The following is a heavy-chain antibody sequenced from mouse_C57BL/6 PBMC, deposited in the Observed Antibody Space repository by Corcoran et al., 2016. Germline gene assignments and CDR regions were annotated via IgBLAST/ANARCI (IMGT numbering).Heavy chain of an antibody. CDR1: GYTFTDYY. CDR2: INPNNGGT. Sequence: EVQLQQSGPELVKPGASVKISCKASGYTFTDYYMNWVKQSHGKSLEWIGDINPNNGGTSYNQKFKGKATLTVDKSSSTAYMELRSLTSEDSAVYYCAGFPWYFDVWGTGTTVTVSS. J-gene: IGHJ1*03. CDR3: AGFPWYFDV. V-gene: IGHV1-26*01.